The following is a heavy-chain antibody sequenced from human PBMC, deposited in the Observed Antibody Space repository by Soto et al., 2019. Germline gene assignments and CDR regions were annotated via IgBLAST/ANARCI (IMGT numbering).Heavy chain of an antibody. CDR1: GGSTSSYY. Sequence: PSETLSLTCTVSGGSTSSYYWSWIRQPPGKGLEWIGYIYYSGSTNYNPSLKSRVTISVDTSKNQFSLKLSSVTAADTAVYYCARGLTIFGVAYFDYWGQGTLVTVSS. V-gene: IGHV4-59*01. CDR3: ARGLTIFGVAYFDY. J-gene: IGHJ4*02. D-gene: IGHD3-3*01. CDR2: IYYSGST.